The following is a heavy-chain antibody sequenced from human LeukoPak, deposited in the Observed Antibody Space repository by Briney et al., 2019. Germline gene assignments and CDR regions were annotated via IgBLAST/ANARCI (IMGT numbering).Heavy chain of an antibody. J-gene: IGHJ1*01. D-gene: IGHD6-19*01. V-gene: IGHV3-66*01. Sequence: GGSLRLSCAASGFTVSSNYMSWVRQAPGKGLEWVSVIYSGGSTYYADSVKGRFTISRDNSKNTLYLQMNSLRAEDTAVYYCARVTPPKIAVAGTEYFQHWGQGTLVTVSS. CDR1: GFTVSSNY. CDR2: IYSGGST. CDR3: ARVTPPKIAVAGTEYFQH.